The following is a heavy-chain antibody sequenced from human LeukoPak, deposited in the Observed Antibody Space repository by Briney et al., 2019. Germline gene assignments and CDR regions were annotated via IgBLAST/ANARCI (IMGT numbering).Heavy chain of an antibody. D-gene: IGHD5-24*01. CDR1: GGSFSGYY. V-gene: IGHV4-34*01. CDR2: INHSGST. J-gene: IGHJ4*02. CDR3: ARRWLHRKGFDY. Sequence: PSETLSLTCAVYGGSFSGYYWSWLRQPPGKGLEWIGEINHSGSTNYNPSLKSRVTISVDTSKNQFSLKLSSVTAADAAVYYCARRWLHRKGFDYWGQGTLVTVSS.